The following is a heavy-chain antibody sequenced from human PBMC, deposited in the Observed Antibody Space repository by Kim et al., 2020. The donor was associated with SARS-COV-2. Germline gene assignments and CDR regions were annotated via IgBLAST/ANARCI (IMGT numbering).Heavy chain of an antibody. CDR2: ITGSGAST. D-gene: IGHD6-13*01. CDR1: GLTFSSYA. J-gene: IGHJ4*02. CDR3: AKVRIAATGKGDFDY. Sequence: GGSLRLSCAASGLTFSSYAMSWVRQAPGKGLERVSTITGSGASTYYADSVRGRFTVSRDNSKNTYLQMNSLRAEDTAVYYCAKVRIAATGKGDFDYWGQGTLVTVSS. V-gene: IGHV3-23*01.